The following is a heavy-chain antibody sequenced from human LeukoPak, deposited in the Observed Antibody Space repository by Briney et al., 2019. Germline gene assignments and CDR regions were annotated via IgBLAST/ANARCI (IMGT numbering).Heavy chain of an antibody. V-gene: IGHV3-66*01. Sequence: GESLRLSCAVSGFIVGSNHLAWVRQAPGKGLECVSSIYDTGTTFFADSVKGRFTISRDNSKNTVYLQMNNLRAEDTAMYYCAREIPYDFWSGYYPPFDYWGQGTLVTVSS. CDR1: GFIVGSNH. J-gene: IGHJ4*02. CDR2: IYDTGTT. D-gene: IGHD3-3*01. CDR3: AREIPYDFWSGYYPPFDY.